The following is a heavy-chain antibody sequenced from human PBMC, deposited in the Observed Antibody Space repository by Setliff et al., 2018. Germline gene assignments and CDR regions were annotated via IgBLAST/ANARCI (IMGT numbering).Heavy chain of an antibody. Sequence: GASLKISCKDSASTFSNYWIVWVRQMPGKGLEWMGMIYPDDSDTKYHPSFQGQVTISADKSITTAYLQWSRLKASDTAMYYCARGDTSREGDYWGQGTLVTVSS. CDR2: IYPDDSDT. D-gene: IGHD2-2*01. V-gene: IGHV5-51*01. J-gene: IGHJ4*02. CDR3: ARGDTSREGDY. CDR1: ASTFSNYW.